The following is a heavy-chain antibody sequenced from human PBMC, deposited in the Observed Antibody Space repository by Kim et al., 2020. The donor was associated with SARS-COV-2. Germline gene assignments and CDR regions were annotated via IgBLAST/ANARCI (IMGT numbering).Heavy chain of an antibody. CDR1: GDSISSYY. D-gene: IGHD3-10*01. Sequence: SETLSLTCTVSGDSISSYYWSWIRQPPGKGLEWIGYIYYSGSTNYNPSLKSRVTISVDTSKNQFSLKLSSVTAADTAVYYCARAVGTMVRGVMGLFDYWGQGTLVTVSS. V-gene: IGHV4-59*01. CDR3: ARAVGTMVRGVMGLFDY. CDR2: IYYSGST. J-gene: IGHJ4*02.